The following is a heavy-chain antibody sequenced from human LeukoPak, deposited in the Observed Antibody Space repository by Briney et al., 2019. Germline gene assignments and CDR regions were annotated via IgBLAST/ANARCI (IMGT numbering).Heavy chain of an antibody. J-gene: IGHJ4*02. V-gene: IGHV3-23*01. CDR2: MSGSGDSI. D-gene: IGHD2-15*01. CDR3: AKYWAPAWSVYLDY. CDR1: GFTFCKYC. Sequence: GGSLRLSCAVSGFTFCKYCVTWVREAPGGAGKWVRSMSGSGDSILYTDSVKGSFTMYRDNSKNPLYLQMNSLRVDDTAIYYCAKYWAPAWSVYLDYWGQGTLVTVSS.